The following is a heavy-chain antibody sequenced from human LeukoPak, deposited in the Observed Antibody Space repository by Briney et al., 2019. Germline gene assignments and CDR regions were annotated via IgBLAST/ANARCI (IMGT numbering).Heavy chain of an antibody. J-gene: IGHJ4*02. V-gene: IGHV4-4*02. CDR3: ARAVGTSRNFFDY. D-gene: IGHD4-23*01. CDR2: IYHSGST. CDR1: GGSISSSNW. Sequence: PSGTLSLTCAVSGGSISSSNWWSWVRQPPGKGLEWIGEIYHSGSTYYNPSLKSRVTISVDTSKNQFSLNLSSVTAADTAMYYCARAVGTSRNFFDYWGQGTLVTVSS.